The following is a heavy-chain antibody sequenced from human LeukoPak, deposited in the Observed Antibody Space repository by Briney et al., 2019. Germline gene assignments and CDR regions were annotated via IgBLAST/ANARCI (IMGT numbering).Heavy chain of an antibody. V-gene: IGHV4-34*01. CDR2: INHSGIT. CDR1: GDTFNEYY. CDR3: ARERASSNYYNSFDP. J-gene: IGHJ5*02. Sequence: SKTLSLTCAVSGDTFNEYYWSWVRQPPGQALEWIGEINHSGITNYKPSLKSRVTISVDKPLRHFFLRLSPVTAADTAVYYCARERASSNYYNSFDPWGQGTQVTVSS. D-gene: IGHD4-11*01.